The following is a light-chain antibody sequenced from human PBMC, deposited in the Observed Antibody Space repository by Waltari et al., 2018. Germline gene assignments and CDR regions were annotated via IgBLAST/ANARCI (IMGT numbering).Light chain of an antibody. Sequence: IEMTQSPSSLSASVGDRVTITCRASQSISTSLNWYQQIPRKAPKLLIYLASTLQSGVPSRFRGSGSGTDFSLTISSLQPEDFATYYCQQSYITAYTFGQGTKVEIQ. V-gene: IGKV1-39*01. J-gene: IGKJ2*01. CDR1: QSISTS. CDR2: LAS. CDR3: QQSYITAYT.